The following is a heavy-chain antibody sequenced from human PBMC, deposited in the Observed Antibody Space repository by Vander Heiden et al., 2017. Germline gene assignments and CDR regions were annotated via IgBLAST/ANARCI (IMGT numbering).Heavy chain of an antibody. Sequence: QVQLQESGPGLVKPSQTLSLTCNVSGGSISSGGYYWSWLRQHPGKGLEWIGYIYYSGSTYYNPSLKSRVTISVDTSKNQFSLKLSSVTAADTAVYYCASGMIYYYDSSGYPYFYFDYWGQGTLVNVSS. J-gene: IGHJ4*02. V-gene: IGHV4-31*03. CDR3: ASGMIYYYDSSGYPYFYFDY. D-gene: IGHD3-22*01. CDR2: IYYSGST. CDR1: GGSISSGGYY.